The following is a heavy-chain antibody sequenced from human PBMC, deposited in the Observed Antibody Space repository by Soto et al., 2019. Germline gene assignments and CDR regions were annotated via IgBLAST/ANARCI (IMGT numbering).Heavy chain of an antibody. CDR2: IYHSGST. V-gene: IGHV4-30-2*01. CDR1: GGSISSGGYS. J-gene: IGHJ5*02. CDR3: ARSYYDFWSGYLFDP. Sequence: PSETLSLTCAVSGGSISSGGYSWSWIRQPPGKGLEWIGYIYHSGSTYYNPSLKSRVTISVDRSKNQFSLKLSSVTAADTAVYYCARSYYDFWSGYLFDPWGQGTLVTVSS. D-gene: IGHD3-3*01.